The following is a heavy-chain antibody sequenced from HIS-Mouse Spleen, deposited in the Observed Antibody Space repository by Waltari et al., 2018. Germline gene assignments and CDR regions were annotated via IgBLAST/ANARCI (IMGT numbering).Heavy chain of an antibody. CDR1: GGSILTSRYH. CDR3: AREIPYSSSWYDWYFDL. Sequence: QLHLQESGPGRVKPSETLSLTCTVPGGSILTSRYHVGWSRQPPGKGLEWIGSIYYSGSTYYNPSLKSRVTISVDTSKNQFSLKLSSVTAADTAVYYCAREIPYSSSWYDWYFDLWGRGTLVTVSS. J-gene: IGHJ2*01. D-gene: IGHD6-13*01. V-gene: IGHV4-39*07. CDR2: IYYSGST.